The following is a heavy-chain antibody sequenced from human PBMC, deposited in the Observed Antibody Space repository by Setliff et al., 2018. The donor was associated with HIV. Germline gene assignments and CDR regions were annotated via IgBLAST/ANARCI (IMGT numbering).Heavy chain of an antibody. Sequence: GGSLRLSCAASGFTFSSYTINWVRQAPGEGLEWVSSISSSGGYIYYADSVKGRFTIFRDNAKKSVYLELNSLRAEDTAVYYCAKELAASGLGYFDSWGRGILVTVSS. CDR3: AKELAASGLGYFDS. J-gene: IGHJ4*02. CDR2: ISSSGGYI. V-gene: IGHV3-21*01. D-gene: IGHD3-22*01. CDR1: GFTFSSYT.